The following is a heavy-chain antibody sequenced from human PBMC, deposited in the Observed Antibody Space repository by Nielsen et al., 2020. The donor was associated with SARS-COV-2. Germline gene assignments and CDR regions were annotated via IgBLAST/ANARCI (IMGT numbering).Heavy chain of an antibody. Sequence: ASVKVSCKASGYTFTSYAMHWVRQAPGQRLEWMGWINAGNGNTKYSQKFQGRVTITRDTSASTAYMELSSLRSEDTAVYYCASDRGYYGSGSYGPLDYWGQATLVTVSS. J-gene: IGHJ4*02. CDR1: GYTFTSYA. V-gene: IGHV1-3*01. D-gene: IGHD3-10*01. CDR3: ASDRGYYGSGSYGPLDY. CDR2: INAGNGNT.